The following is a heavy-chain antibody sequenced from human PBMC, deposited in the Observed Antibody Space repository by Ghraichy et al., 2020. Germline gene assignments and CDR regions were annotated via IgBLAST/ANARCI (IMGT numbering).Heavy chain of an antibody. CDR1: GGSISSSSYY. CDR2: IYYSGST. Sequence: SETLSLTCTVSGGSISSSSYYWGWIRQPPGKGLEWIGSIYYSGSTYYNPSLKSRFTISVDTSKNQFSLKLSSVTAADTAVYYCSRHGGTPGRNHVDYWGQGTLVAVSS. V-gene: IGHV4-39*01. CDR3: SRHGGTPGRNHVDY. D-gene: IGHD1-14*01. J-gene: IGHJ4*02.